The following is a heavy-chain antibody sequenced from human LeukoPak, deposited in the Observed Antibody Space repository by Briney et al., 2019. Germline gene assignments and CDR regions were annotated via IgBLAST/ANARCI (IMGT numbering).Heavy chain of an antibody. CDR1: GFTFTTYC. V-gene: IGHV3-30*03. D-gene: IGHD2-2*01. CDR2: ISYDGSNK. Sequence: GGSLRLSCASTGFTFTTYCIKLVRQAPGKGLEWVAVISYDGSNKYYADSVKGRFTISRDNSKNTLYLQMNSLRAEDTAVYYCARGRGGRHIVPAAHPAFDYWGQGTLVTVSS. CDR3: ARGRGGRHIVPAAHPAFDY. J-gene: IGHJ4*02.